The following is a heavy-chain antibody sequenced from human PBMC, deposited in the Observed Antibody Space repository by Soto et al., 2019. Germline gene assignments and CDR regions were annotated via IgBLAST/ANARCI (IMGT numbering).Heavy chain of an antibody. Sequence: QVQLVESGGGVAQPGRSLRLSCAASGFSFSPSGMHWVRQAPGKGLEWVAIIWNDGSSTYYADSVKGRFTISRDNSKNTLYLQMNSLRDEDTAVYYCARDGSHYDVDYWGQGTLVTVSS. CDR2: IWNDGSST. CDR1: GFSFSPSG. J-gene: IGHJ4*02. CDR3: ARDGSHYDVDY. V-gene: IGHV3-33*01. D-gene: IGHD4-4*01.